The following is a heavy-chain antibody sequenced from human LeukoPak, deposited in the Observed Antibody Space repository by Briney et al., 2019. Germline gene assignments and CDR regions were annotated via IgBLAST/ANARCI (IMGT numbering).Heavy chain of an antibody. CDR1: GFTFSSYG. V-gene: IGHV3-30*02. D-gene: IGHD2-15*01. J-gene: IGHJ4*02. CDR3: AKDATGYFDY. CDR2: IRYDGSNK. Sequence: TGGSLRLSCAASGFTFSSYGMHWVRQAPGKGLEWVAFIRYDGSNKYYADSVKGRFTISRDNSKNTLNLQMNSLRAEDTAVYYCAKDATGYFDYWGQGTLVTVSS.